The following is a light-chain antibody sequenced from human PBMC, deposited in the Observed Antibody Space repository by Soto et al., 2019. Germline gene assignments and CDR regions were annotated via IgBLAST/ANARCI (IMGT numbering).Light chain of an antibody. V-gene: IGKV1-8*01. CDR1: QGISSY. CDR3: QQYYSYPV. J-gene: IGKJ3*01. CDR2: AAS. Sequence: AIRMTQSPSSLSASTGDRVTITCRASQGISSYLAWYQQKPGKAPKLLIYAASTLQSGVPSRFSGSGSGTDFTLTSSCLQSEDYATYYCQQYYSYPVFGPGTKVDIK.